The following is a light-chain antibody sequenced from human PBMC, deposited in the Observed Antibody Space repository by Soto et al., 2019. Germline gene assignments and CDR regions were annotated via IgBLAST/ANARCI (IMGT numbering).Light chain of an antibody. Sequence: DIPMTQSPDSLSVFVGDRVALTGRASQSISSYLNWYQQKPGKAPKLLIYAASSLQSGVPSRFSGSGSGTDFTLTISSLQPEDFATYYCQQSYSTPITFGQGTRLEIK. CDR1: QSISSY. J-gene: IGKJ5*01. CDR3: QQSYSTPIT. V-gene: IGKV1-39*01. CDR2: AAS.